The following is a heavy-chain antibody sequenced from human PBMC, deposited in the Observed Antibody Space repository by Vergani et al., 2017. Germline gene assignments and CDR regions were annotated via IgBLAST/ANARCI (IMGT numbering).Heavy chain of an antibody. CDR2: IFYSGTT. J-gene: IGHJ6*03. CDR3: ARVDTXVPATSHVYDMDV. CDR1: GGSISSGYHC. Sequence: QVQLQESGPGVVKPSQTLSLTCAVSGGSISSGYHCWTWIRQRPGKGLEWIGYIFYSGTTYDNPSLRSRLTISVDTSQNQFSLKLRSVTAADTAVYYCARVDTXVPATSHVYDMDVWGKGTTVVVAS. D-gene: IGHD6-25*01. V-gene: IGHV4-31*11.